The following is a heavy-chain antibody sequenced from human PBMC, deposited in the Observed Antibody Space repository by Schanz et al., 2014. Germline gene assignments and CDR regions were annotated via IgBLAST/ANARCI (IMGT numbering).Heavy chain of an antibody. CDR1: GGTFSTYP. V-gene: IGHV1-69*02. CDR2: IIPIHGIV. J-gene: IGHJ3*02. Sequence: QAQLVQSGAEVKKPGSSMKVSCKASGGTFSTYPLNWLRQAPGQGLEWMGRIIPIHGIVNYAQRFQDRVRITADKSTSTAYMELSSLRSDDTAVYYCARGGGPEDVVDIWGQGTILTVSS. CDR3: ARGGGPEDVVDI. D-gene: IGHD2-15*01.